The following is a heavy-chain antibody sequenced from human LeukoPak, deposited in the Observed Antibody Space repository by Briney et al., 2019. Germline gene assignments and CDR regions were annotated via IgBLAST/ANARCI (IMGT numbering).Heavy chain of an antibody. CDR3: ARDHLVGAPLDS. CDR1: GVSITNYY. J-gene: IGHJ4*02. V-gene: IGHV4-4*07. CDR2: MYISGST. Sequence: PSETLSLTCTVSGVSITNYYWAWIRQPAGKGLEWIGRMYISGSTNYNPSLKSRVTISIDKSKNQFSLKLRSVTAADTAVYYCARDHLVGAPLDSWGQGTLVTVSS. D-gene: IGHD1-26*01.